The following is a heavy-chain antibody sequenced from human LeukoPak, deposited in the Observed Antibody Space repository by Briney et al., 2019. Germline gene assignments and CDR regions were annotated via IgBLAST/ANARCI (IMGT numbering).Heavy chain of an antibody. D-gene: IGHD3-16*01. CDR2: ISYDGSNK. J-gene: IGHJ6*03. CDR1: GFIFSDHY. CDR3: AKDGGGYTVNYYYYYMDV. Sequence: PGGSLRLSCAASGFIFSDHYMDWVRQAPGKGLEWVAVISYDGSNKYYADSVKGRFTISRDNSKNTLYLQMNSLRAEDTAVYYCAKDGGGYTVNYYYYYMDVWGKGTTVTVSS. V-gene: IGHV3-30*18.